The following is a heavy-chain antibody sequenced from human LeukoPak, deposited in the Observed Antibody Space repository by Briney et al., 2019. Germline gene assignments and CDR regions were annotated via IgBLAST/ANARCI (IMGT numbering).Heavy chain of an antibody. V-gene: IGHV4-59*12. CDR1: GGSISSYY. CDR3: ARDVYYYDSSGHPAFDY. J-gene: IGHJ4*02. CDR2: IYYSGST. Sequence: SETLSVTCTVTGGSISSYYWSWIRQPPWKGLEWIGYIYYSGSTNYNPSLKSRVIISVKTSKNQSSLKLSSVTAADTAVYFCARDVYYYDSSGHPAFDYWGQGTLVTVSS. D-gene: IGHD3-22*01.